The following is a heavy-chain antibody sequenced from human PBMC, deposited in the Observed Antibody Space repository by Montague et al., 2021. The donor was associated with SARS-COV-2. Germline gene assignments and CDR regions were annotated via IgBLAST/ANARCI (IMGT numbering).Heavy chain of an antibody. CDR2: IYYSGST. V-gene: IGHV4-39*01. CDR3: ARQKMGSVTIFGVVTHDRWFDP. Sequence: SETLSLTCTVSGGSISSSSYYWGWIRQPPGKGLEWIGNIYYSGSTYYNPSHKSRVTISVDTSKNQFSLKLSSVTAADTAVYYCARQKMGSVTIFGVVTHDRWFDPWGQGTLVTVSS. J-gene: IGHJ5*02. CDR1: GGSISSSSYY. D-gene: IGHD3-3*01.